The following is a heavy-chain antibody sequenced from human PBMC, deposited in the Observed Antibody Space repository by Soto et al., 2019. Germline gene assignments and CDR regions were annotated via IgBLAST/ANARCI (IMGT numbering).Heavy chain of an antibody. CDR2: ISYDGSNK. J-gene: IGHJ3*02. CDR1: GFTFSSYA. Sequence: QVQLVESGGGVVQPGRSQRLSCAASGFTFSSYAMHWVRQAPGKGLEWVAVISYDGSNKYYADSVKGRFTISRDNSKNTLYLQMNSLRAEDTAVYYCARGSDFWSGEDLDAFDIWGQGTMVTVSS. V-gene: IGHV3-30-3*01. CDR3: ARGSDFWSGEDLDAFDI. D-gene: IGHD3-3*01.